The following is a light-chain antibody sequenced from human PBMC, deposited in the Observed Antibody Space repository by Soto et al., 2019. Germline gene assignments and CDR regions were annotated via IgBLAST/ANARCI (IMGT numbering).Light chain of an antibody. Sequence: DIQMSQSPSCVFASGGDRDTITCRAITGISTWLAWYQQKRGKAPKLLIYAGSSLKSGVPSRFSGSGSGTDFTLTISSLQPEDFASYHCQPANSFPLTFAGGTRVEIK. V-gene: IGKV1D-12*01. J-gene: IGKJ4*01. CDR2: AGS. CDR1: TGISTW. CDR3: QPANSFPLT.